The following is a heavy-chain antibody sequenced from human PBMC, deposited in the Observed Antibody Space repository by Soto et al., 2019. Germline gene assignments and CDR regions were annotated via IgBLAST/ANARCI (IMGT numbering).Heavy chain of an antibody. Sequence: EVQLLESGGGLVQPGGSLRLSCVGSGFTFINYAMNWVRQTPGKVLEWVSGISGGGDRTFDADSVKGRFTISRDNSKNTVNLQMNSLRADDTAVYYCERKVLGSSSRPDWWYFDLWGRGTLVTVSS. CDR2: ISGGGDRT. D-gene: IGHD6-19*01. CDR3: ERKVLGSSSRPDWWYFDL. CDR1: GFTFINYA. J-gene: IGHJ2*01. V-gene: IGHV3-23*01.